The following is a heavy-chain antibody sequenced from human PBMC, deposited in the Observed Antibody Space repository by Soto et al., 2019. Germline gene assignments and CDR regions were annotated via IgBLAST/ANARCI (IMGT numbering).Heavy chain of an antibody. CDR3: VRRHVSATGIDWLDP. Sequence: ASVKVSCKASGYTFTSYGIHWVRQAPGQRLEWMGRINAANGDTKYSPKFQGRVTITRDTSASTAYMELSSLRSEDTAVYYCVRRHVSATGIDWLDPWGQGTLVTVSS. J-gene: IGHJ5*02. V-gene: IGHV1-3*01. CDR2: INAANGDT. CDR1: GYTFTSYG. D-gene: IGHD6-13*01.